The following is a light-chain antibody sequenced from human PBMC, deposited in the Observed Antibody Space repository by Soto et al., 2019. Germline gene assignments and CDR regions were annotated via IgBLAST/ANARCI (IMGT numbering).Light chain of an antibody. CDR1: QSVSSY. CDR3: QQRSNWPWT. V-gene: IGKV3-11*01. J-gene: IGKJ4*01. CDR2: DTS. Sequence: EIALTQSPATLSLSPGERATLSCRASQSVSSYLAWYQQKPGQAPRLLIYDTSNRATGIPARFSGSGSGTDFTLTISSLEPEDFAVYYCQQRSNWPWTFGGGTNVEIK.